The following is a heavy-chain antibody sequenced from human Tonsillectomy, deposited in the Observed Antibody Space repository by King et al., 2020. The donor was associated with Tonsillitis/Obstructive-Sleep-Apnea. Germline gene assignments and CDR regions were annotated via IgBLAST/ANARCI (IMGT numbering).Heavy chain of an antibody. J-gene: IGHJ3*02. CDR1: GFTFDDYG. CDR3: ARARSSGWGDDAFDI. CDR2: INWYGGRL. V-gene: IGHV3-20*04. Sequence: VQLVESGGGVVRPGGSLRLSCAASGFTFDDYGMSWVRQAPGKGLEWVSGINWYGGRLGVSDSVKGRFTISRDNDKNSLYLQMNSLRAEDTALYYCARARSSGWGDDAFDIWGQGTMVTVSS. D-gene: IGHD6-19*01.